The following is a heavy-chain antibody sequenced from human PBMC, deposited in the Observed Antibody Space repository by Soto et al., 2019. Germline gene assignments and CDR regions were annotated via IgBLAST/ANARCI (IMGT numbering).Heavy chain of an antibody. D-gene: IGHD4-17*01. V-gene: IGHV3-30*18. Sequence: GGSLRLSCAASGFPFSSYGMHWVRQAPGKGLEWVAVISYDGSNKYYADSVKGRFTISRDNSKNTLYLQMNSLRAEDTAVYYCAKEDYGGNFRPLDYWGQGTLVTVSS. CDR1: GFPFSSYG. CDR3: AKEDYGGNFRPLDY. J-gene: IGHJ4*02. CDR2: ISYDGSNK.